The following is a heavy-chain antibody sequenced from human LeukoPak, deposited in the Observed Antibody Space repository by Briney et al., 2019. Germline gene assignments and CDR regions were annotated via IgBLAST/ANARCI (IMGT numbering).Heavy chain of an antibody. CDR1: GFTFSSYE. V-gene: IGHV3-48*03. D-gene: IGHD6-13*01. J-gene: IGHJ4*02. CDR3: ARDVGLPIAAAGDY. Sequence: GGSLRLSCAASGFTFSSYEMNWVRQAPGKGLEWVSYISSSGSTIYYADSVKGRFTLSRDNAKNSLYLQMNSLRAEDTAVYYCARDVGLPIAAAGDYWGQGTLVTVSS. CDR2: ISSSGSTI.